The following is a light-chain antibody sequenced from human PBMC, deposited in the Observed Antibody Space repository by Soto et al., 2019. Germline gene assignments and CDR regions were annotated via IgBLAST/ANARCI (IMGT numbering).Light chain of an antibody. V-gene: IGKV3-11*01. J-gene: IGKJ2*01. CDR1: QSVSSY. CDR2: DAS. CDR3: QQRRNWPRT. Sequence: EIVLTQSPATLSLSPGERATLSCRASQSVSSYLAWYQQKPGQAPRLLIYDASNRATVIPARFSGSGSGTDFTLTISSLEPEDFAVYYCQQRRNWPRTFGQGTKLEIK.